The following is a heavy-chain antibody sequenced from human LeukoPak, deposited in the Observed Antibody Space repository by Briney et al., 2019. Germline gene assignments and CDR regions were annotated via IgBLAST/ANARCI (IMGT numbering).Heavy chain of an antibody. CDR3: AKDAIYGDGYWEFDY. J-gene: IGHJ4*02. Sequence: GGSLRLSCAASGYTFSSHGLTWVRQAPGKGLEWVSGILSGGGSTYYADAVKGRFTISRDNSRSTLFLQMNSLRAEDTAVYYCAKDAIYGDGYWEFDYWGQGTLVTVSS. D-gene: IGHD2-21*01. CDR2: ILSGGGST. CDR1: GYTFSSHG. V-gene: IGHV3-23*01.